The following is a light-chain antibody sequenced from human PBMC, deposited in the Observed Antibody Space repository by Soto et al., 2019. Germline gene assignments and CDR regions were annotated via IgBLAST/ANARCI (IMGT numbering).Light chain of an antibody. Sequence: EIVLTQSPGTLSLSPGERATLSCRASQSVSSSYLAWYQQKPGQAPRLLIYGASIRATGIPDRFSGSGSGTDFTLSISRLEPEDFALYYCQHYVSSPWTFGQGTKVEIK. CDR3: QHYVSSPWT. J-gene: IGKJ1*01. V-gene: IGKV3-20*01. CDR2: GAS. CDR1: QSVSSSY.